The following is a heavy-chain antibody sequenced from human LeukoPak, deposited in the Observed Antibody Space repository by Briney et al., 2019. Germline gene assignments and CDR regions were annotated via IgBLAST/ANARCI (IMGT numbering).Heavy chain of an antibody. J-gene: IGHJ5*02. CDR1: GFTLSSYG. CDR2: ISSSSSYI. CDR3: ARGAGNTNWFDP. Sequence: GGSLRLSCAASGFTLSSYGMHWVRQAPGKGLEWVSSISSSSSYIYYADPVKGRFTISRDNAKNSLYLQMNSLRAEDTAVYYCARGAGNTNWFDPWGQGTLVTVSS. V-gene: IGHV3-21*01.